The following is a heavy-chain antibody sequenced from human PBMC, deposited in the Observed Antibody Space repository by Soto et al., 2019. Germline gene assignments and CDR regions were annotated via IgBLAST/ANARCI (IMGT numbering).Heavy chain of an antibody. V-gene: IGHV3-30*03. J-gene: IGHJ4*02. D-gene: IGHD4-17*01. CDR1: GFTFSSYG. Sequence: QVQLVESGGGVVQPGRSLRLSCAASGFTFSSYGMHWVRQAPGKGLEWVAVISYDGSNKYYADSVKGRFTISRDNSKNTLYLQMNSLRAEDTAVYYCATDPRSTTVTTPDYWGQGTLVTVSS. CDR2: ISYDGSNK. CDR3: ATDPRSTTVTTPDY.